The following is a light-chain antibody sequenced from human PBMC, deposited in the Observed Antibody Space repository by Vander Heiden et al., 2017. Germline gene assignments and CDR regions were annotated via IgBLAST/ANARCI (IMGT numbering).Light chain of an antibody. J-gene: IGLJ3*02. Sequence: SYEVTQPPSVSVSPGHTATITCSGDKMGEKSVCWYQQKPGQSPILVIYQDNKRPSGIPDRFSGSNSGNTAALTISGTQALDEADYYCQAWDSRTAVFGGGTKLTVL. CDR2: QDN. V-gene: IGLV3-1*01. CDR1: KMGEKS. CDR3: QAWDSRTAV.